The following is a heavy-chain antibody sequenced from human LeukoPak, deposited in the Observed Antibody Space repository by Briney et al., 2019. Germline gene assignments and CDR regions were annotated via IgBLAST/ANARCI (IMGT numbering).Heavy chain of an antibody. V-gene: IGHV3-43*02. CDR3: VKVITGWNTFAFDL. J-gene: IGHJ3*01. Sequence: GGSLRLSCVASGFTFEDYTMLWVRQAPGKGLEWVSLIGGNGGLTFYGDSVEGRFTISRDNGRDSVYLQMNSLRAEDIALYYCVKVITGWNTFAFDLWGPGTRVTVS. D-gene: IGHD1/OR15-1a*01. CDR1: GFTFEDYT. CDR2: IGGNGGLT.